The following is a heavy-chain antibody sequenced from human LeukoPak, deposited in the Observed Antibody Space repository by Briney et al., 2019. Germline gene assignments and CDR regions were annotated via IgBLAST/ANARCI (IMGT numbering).Heavy chain of an antibody. CDR3: ARRGEI. CDR1: GGSISSGSYY. V-gene: IGHV4-61*02. D-gene: IGHD3-10*01. CDR2: IYTSGST. J-gene: IGHJ3*02. Sequence: SETLSPTCTVSGGSISSGSYYWNWIRQPAGKGLEWIGRIYTSGSTDYNPSLKSRVTISVDTSKNQFSLKLSFVTAADTAVYYCARRGEIWGQGTMVTVSS.